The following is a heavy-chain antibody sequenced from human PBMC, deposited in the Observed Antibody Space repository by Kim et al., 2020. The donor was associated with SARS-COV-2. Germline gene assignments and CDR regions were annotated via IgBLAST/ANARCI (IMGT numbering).Heavy chain of an antibody. CDR1: GFTFSGSA. V-gene: IGHV3-73*01. Sequence: GGSLRLSCAASGFTFSGSAMPWVRQASGKGLEWVGRIRSKANSYATAYAASVKGRFTISRDDSKNTAYLQMNSLKTEDTAVYYCSRWRNWFDPWGQGTLVTVSS. J-gene: IGHJ5*02. CDR2: IRSKANSYAT. CDR3: SRWRNWFDP. D-gene: IGHD3-3*01.